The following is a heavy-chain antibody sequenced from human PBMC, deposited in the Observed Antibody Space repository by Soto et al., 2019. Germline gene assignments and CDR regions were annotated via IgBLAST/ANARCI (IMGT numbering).Heavy chain of an antibody. V-gene: IGHV4-31*11. CDR1: GGSISSGGHY. CDR2: IYYSGST. CDR3: ATATWTTHYFDY. Sequence: QVQLQESGPGLVKPSQTLSLTCAVSGGSISSGGHYWSWIRQHPGTGLEYIGYIYYSGSTFYNPSLNSRVTISIDTSKNQFSLRLSSVTDADTAIYYCATATWTTHYFDYWGQGSLVTVSS. D-gene: IGHD1-1*01. J-gene: IGHJ4*02.